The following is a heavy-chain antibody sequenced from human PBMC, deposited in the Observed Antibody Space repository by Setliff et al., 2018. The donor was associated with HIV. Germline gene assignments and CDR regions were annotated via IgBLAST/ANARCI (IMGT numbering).Heavy chain of an antibody. V-gene: IGHV3-48*01. CDR2: INTGGNI. CDR1: RFTFSGYA. CDR3: ARDSGLGGTFDI. Sequence: GGSLRLSCAASRFTFSGYAMSWVRQAPGKGLQWVSYINTGGNIFYADSVKGRFTISRDNAKNSLYLQMNSLRAEDTAVYYCARDSGLGGTFDIWGQGTMVTVSS. D-gene: IGHD1-26*01. J-gene: IGHJ3*02.